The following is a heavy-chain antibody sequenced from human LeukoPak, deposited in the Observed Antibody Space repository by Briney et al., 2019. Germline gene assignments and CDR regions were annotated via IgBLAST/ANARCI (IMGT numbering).Heavy chain of an antibody. V-gene: IGHV4-59*12. Sequence: NPSETLSLTCTVSGGSISSYYWSWIRQPPGKGLEWIGYIYYSGSTNYNPSLKSRVTISVDTSKNQFSLKLSSVTAADTAVYYCARAGAITLGGVIASFDYWGQGTLVTVSS. CDR3: ARAGAITLGGVIASFDY. CDR1: GGSISSYY. J-gene: IGHJ4*02. CDR2: IYYSGST. D-gene: IGHD3-16*02.